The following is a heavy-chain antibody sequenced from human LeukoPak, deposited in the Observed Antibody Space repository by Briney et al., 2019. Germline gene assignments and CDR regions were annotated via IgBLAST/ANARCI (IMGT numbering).Heavy chain of an antibody. CDR1: GGSFSGYY. V-gene: IGHV4-34*01. Sequence: SETLSLTCAVYGGSFSGYYWSWIRQPPGKGLEWIGEINHSGSTNYNLSLKSRVTISVDTSKNQFSLTLRSVTAAHPAVSSCARGRTGYSGYDYCYFEYWGQGTLVTVSS. D-gene: IGHD5-12*01. CDR2: INHSGST. CDR3: ARGRTGYSGYDYCYFEY. J-gene: IGHJ4*02.